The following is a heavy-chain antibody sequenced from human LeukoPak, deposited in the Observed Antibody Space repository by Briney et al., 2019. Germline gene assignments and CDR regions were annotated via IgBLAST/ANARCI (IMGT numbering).Heavy chain of an antibody. V-gene: IGHV1-69*05. Sequence: ASVKVSCKASGGTFSSYAISWVRQAPGQGLEWMGRIIPIFGTANYAQKFQGRVTITTDESTSTAYMELGSLRSEDTAVYYCARGPHNYYDSSGYYYWGQGTLVTVSS. J-gene: IGHJ4*02. D-gene: IGHD3-22*01. CDR3: ARGPHNYYDSSGYYY. CDR1: GGTFSSYA. CDR2: IIPIFGTA.